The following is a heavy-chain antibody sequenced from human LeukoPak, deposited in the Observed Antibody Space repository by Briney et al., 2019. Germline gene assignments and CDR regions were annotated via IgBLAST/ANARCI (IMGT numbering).Heavy chain of an antibody. CDR2: ISAYNGNT. D-gene: IGHD6-13*01. J-gene: IGHJ4*02. Sequence: GASVKVSCKASGFTFTTYGFIWVRQAPGQGLEWMGWISAYNGNTNYAQKLQGRVTMTTDTSTNTAYMELRSLRSDDTAVYYCARGVRYSSNWYSNYWGQGTLVTVSS. CDR1: GFTFTTYG. V-gene: IGHV1-18*01. CDR3: ARGVRYSSNWYSNY.